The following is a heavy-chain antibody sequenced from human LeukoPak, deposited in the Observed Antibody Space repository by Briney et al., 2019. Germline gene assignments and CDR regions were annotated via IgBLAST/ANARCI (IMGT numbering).Heavy chain of an antibody. CDR1: GFTFSNFA. CDR3: ARDYVQRSGSLNNWFDP. Sequence: GGSLRLSCAASGFTFSNFAMSWVRQAPGQGLEWVSAVSGNGAGTFYADSVKGRFTISRDNSKNMVDLQMNSLRADDSAVYYCARDYVQRSGSLNNWFDPGGQGTLVIVSS. J-gene: IGHJ5*02. CDR2: VSGNGAGT. V-gene: IGHV3-23*01. D-gene: IGHD1-26*01.